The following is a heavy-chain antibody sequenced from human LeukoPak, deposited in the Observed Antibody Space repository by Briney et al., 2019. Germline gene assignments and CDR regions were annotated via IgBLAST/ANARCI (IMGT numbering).Heavy chain of an antibody. V-gene: IGHV4-39*01. CDR3: ARHPPVYYYGSGTGDWFDP. Sequence: PSETLSLTCTVSGGSISSSSYHWGWIRQPPGKSLEWIGSIYYSGSTYYNPSLKSRVTISVDTSKNQFSLKLSSVTAADTAVYYCARHPPVYYYGSGTGDWFDPWGQGTLVTVSS. J-gene: IGHJ5*02. CDR1: GGSISSSSYH. CDR2: IYYSGST. D-gene: IGHD3-10*01.